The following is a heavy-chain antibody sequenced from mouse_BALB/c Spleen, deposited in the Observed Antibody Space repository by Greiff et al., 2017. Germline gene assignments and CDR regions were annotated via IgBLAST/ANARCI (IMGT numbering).Heavy chain of an antibody. D-gene: IGHD1-1*01. CDR1: GFSLTSYG. Sequence: VNVVESGPGLVAPSQSLSITCTVSGFSLTSYGVHWVRQPPGKGLEWLGVIWAGGSTNYNSALMSRLSISKDNSKSQVFLKMNSLQTDDTAMYYCARGAYYDWYFDVWGAGTTVTVSS. CDR3: ARGAYYDWYFDV. V-gene: IGHV2-9*02. J-gene: IGHJ1*01. CDR2: IWAGGST.